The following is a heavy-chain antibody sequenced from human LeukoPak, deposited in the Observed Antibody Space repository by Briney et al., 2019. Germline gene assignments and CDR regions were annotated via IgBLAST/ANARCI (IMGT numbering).Heavy chain of an antibody. J-gene: IGHJ5*02. V-gene: IGHV4-31*03. CDR1: GGSINSGGYY. CDR3: ARGRDQYSISWFDP. CDR2: IYYSGST. D-gene: IGHD6-13*01. Sequence: PSETLSLTCTVSGGSINSGGYYWSWIRQHPGKGLEWIGYIYYSGSTYYNPSLKSRVTISVDTSKNQFSLKLSSVTAADTAVYYCARGRDQYSISWFDPWGQGTLVTVSS.